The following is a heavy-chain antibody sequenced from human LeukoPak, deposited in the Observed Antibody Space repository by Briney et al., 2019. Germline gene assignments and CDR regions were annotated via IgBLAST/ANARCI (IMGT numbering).Heavy chain of an antibody. Sequence: GASVKVSCKASGYTFTDYYMHWVRQAPGQGLEWMGWINANNGGTKYARKFQGRVTMTRDTSISTVYMELKRLRSDDTAVYYCARGLRGSPAFDYWGQGTLVTVSS. V-gene: IGHV1-2*02. J-gene: IGHJ4*02. CDR1: GYTFTDYY. D-gene: IGHD2-2*01. CDR3: ARGLRGSPAFDY. CDR2: INANNGGT.